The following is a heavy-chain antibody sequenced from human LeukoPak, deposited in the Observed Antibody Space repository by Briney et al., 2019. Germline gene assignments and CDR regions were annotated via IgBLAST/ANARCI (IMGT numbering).Heavy chain of an antibody. Sequence: PGGSLRLSCAASGLTFSSFSMNWVRQAPGKGLEWVSGISGSGGATYYADSVKGRFTISRDDPHNTLYLQMNSLRAEDTAVYFCARGGVDYYGSGTYYLMYYFDYWGQGALVTVSS. CDR3: ARGGVDYYGSGTYYLMYYFDY. CDR1: GLTFSSFS. CDR2: ISGSGGAT. D-gene: IGHD3-10*01. V-gene: IGHV3-23*01. J-gene: IGHJ4*02.